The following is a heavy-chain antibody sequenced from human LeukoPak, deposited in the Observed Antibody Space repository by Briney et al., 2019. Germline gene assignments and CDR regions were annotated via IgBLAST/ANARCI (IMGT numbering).Heavy chain of an antibody. V-gene: IGHV3-23*01. CDR3: AKAYGSGSYYNPLDY. CDR2: ISGSGGST. D-gene: IGHD3-10*01. CDR1: GFTFSSYA. Sequence: GGSLRLSCAASGFTFSSYAMSWVRQAPGKGLEWVSAISGSGGSTYYADSAKGRFTISRDNSKNTLYLQMNSLRAEDTAVYYCAKAYGSGSYYNPLDYWGQGTLVTVSS. J-gene: IGHJ4*02.